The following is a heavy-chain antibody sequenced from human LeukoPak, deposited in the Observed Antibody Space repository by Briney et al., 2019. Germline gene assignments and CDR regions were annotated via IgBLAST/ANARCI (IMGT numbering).Heavy chain of an antibody. CDR3: ARAGGYTSSLDS. J-gene: IGHJ4*02. D-gene: IGHD6-13*01. CDR1: GFTFSTYS. CDR2: ITSTSTYI. Sequence: PGGSLRLSCAASGFTFSTYSMKWVRQAPGKGLEWVSSITSTSTYIYYADSMKGRFTISRDNAKNSLYLQMKGLRAEDTAIYYCARAGGYTSSLDSWGQGTLVTVSS. V-gene: IGHV3-21*01.